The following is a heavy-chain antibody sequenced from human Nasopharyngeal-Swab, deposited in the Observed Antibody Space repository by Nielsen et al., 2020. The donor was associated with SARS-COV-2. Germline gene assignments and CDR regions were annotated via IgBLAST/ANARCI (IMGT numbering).Heavy chain of an antibody. Sequence: GGSLRLSCAASGFTFSSYAMNWVRQAPGKGLEWVAFIRYDGSDYYYADSVESRFTISRDNSKNTLYLQLNSLRAEDTAVYYCARQDSSAYYYVFNYWGQGTLVTVSS. V-gene: IGHV3-30*02. CDR2: IRYDGSDY. D-gene: IGHD3-22*01. J-gene: IGHJ4*02. CDR1: GFTFSSYA. CDR3: ARQDSSAYYYVFNY.